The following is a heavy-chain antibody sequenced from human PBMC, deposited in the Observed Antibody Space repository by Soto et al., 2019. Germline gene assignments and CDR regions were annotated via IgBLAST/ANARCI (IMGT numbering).Heavy chain of an antibody. CDR2: ISHSGST. Sequence: SETLSLTCAVCGGSFSVYYWSWIRQPPGKGLECFGEISHSGSTNYNPSLKSRVTISVDTSKNQFSLKLSSMTAADTAVYYCARKTGIRYYFEYWGQGTLVTVSS. CDR1: GGSFSVYY. CDR3: ARKTGIRYYFEY. D-gene: IGHD6-13*01. J-gene: IGHJ4*02. V-gene: IGHV4-34*01.